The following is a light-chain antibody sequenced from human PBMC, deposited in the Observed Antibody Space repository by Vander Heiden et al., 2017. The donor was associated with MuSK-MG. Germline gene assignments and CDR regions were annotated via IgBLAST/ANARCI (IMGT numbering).Light chain of an antibody. CDR2: KDS. V-gene: IGLV3-25*03. J-gene: IGLJ2*01. Sequence: SYELTQPPSVSVSPGQTARITCSGDALPTQYAYWYQQKPGQAPVLVIYKDSERPSGIPERFSGSSSGTTGTLTISGVQAEDEADYYCQSADSSGTYREVFGGGTKLTVL. CDR1: ALPTQY. CDR3: QSADSSGTYREV.